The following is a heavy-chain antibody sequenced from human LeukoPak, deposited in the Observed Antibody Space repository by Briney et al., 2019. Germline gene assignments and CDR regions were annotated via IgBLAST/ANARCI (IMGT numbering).Heavy chain of an antibody. Sequence: GGSLRLSCAASGISLSGYCMRWVRQAPGKGLEWVANVNRVGNEKYYVDSVKGRFAISRDNAKNSLYLQMNSLRADDTAVYYCAIDTSAEKGQQLANWGEGSLVTVSS. CDR2: VNRVGNEK. V-gene: IGHV3-7*01. J-gene: IGHJ4*02. CDR1: GISLSGYC. CDR3: AIDTSAEKGQQLAN. D-gene: IGHD6-13*01.